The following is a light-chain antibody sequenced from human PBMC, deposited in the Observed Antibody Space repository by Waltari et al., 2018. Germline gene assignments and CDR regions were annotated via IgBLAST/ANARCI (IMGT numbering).Light chain of an antibody. CDR3: QQYNNALT. CDR1: QSVSSN. Sequence: IVMTHSPATLSVTPGDRATLSCRASQSVSSNLAWYQQKPGQAPRLLIYGASTRATGIPARCSGSGSGTEFTLTISSLQSEDFAVYYCQQYNNALTFGGGTKVEIK. CDR2: GAS. J-gene: IGKJ4*01. V-gene: IGKV3-15*01.